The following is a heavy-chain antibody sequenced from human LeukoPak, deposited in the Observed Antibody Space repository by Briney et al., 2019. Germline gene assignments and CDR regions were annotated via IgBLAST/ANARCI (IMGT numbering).Heavy chain of an antibody. CDR1: GFTFSSYW. CDR3: ARVIDWLDAFDI. CDR2: INSDGSST. V-gene: IGHV3-74*01. J-gene: IGHJ3*02. D-gene: IGHD3-9*01. Sequence: GGSLRLSCAASGFTFSSYWMHWVRQAPGKGLVWVSRINSDGSSTSYADSVKGRFTISRDNAKNTLYLQMNSLRAEDTAVYYCARVIDWLDAFDIWGQGTMVTASS.